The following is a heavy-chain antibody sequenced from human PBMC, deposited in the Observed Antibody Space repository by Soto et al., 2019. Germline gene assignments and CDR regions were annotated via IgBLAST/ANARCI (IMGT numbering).Heavy chain of an antibody. J-gene: IGHJ4*02. CDR3: AHREAKFLDLVRGRRSYHFDY. D-gene: IGHD3-3*01. CDR1: GFSLSTSGVG. CDR2: IYWDDDK. Sequence: QITLKESGPTLVKPTQTLTLTCTFSGFSLSTSGVGVGWIRQPPGKALEWLALIYWDDDKRYSPSLKSRLTITKDTSKNQVVLTMTNMDPVDTATYYCAHREAKFLDLVRGRRSYHFDYWGQGTLVTVSS. V-gene: IGHV2-5*02.